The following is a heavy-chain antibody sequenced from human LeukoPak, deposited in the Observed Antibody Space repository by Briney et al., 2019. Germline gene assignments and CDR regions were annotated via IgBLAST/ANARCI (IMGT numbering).Heavy chain of an antibody. CDR3: ARVMTAVTTRVDP. V-gene: IGHV4-34*01. D-gene: IGHD4-11*01. Sequence: SETLSLTCAVYGGSFSGYYWSWIRQPPGKGLEWIGEINHSGSTNYNPSLKSRVTISVDTSKNQFSLKLSSVTAADTAVYYCARVMTAVTTRVDPWGQGTLVTVSS. CDR2: INHSGST. CDR1: GGSFSGYY. J-gene: IGHJ5*02.